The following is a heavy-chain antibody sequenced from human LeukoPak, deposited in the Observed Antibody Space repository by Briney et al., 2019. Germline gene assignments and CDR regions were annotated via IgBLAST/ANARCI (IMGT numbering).Heavy chain of an antibody. CDR1: GFTFSSYG. J-gene: IGHJ6*03. Sequence: GGSLRLSCAASGFTFSSYGMHWVRQAPGKGLEWVAFIRYDGSNKYYADSVKGRFTISRDNSKNTLYLQMNSLRAEDTAVYYCAKSPVVRPIYYYYYMDVWGKGTTVTVSS. CDR2: IRYDGSNK. D-gene: IGHD3-10*02. CDR3: AKSPVVRPIYYYYYMDV. V-gene: IGHV3-30*02.